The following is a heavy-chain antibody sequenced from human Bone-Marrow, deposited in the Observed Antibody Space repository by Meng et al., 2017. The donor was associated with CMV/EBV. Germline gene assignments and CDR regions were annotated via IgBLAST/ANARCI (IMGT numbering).Heavy chain of an antibody. J-gene: IGHJ6*02. CDR3: AKDGATRRVSYYGMDV. CDR1: GFTFGSYA. Sequence: GGSLRLSCTASGFTFGSYAMHWVRQAPGKGLEWVAFTAYDGSNKYYADSVKGRFTISRDNSRKTLYLQMNSLRPEDTAVYYCAKDGATRRVSYYGMDVWGQGTTVTVA. CDR2: TAYDGSNK. V-gene: IGHV3-30*02. D-gene: IGHD6-6*01.